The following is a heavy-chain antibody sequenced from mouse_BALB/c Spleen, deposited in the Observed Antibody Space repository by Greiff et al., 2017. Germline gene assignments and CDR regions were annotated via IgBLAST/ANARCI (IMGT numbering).Heavy chain of an antibody. V-gene: IGHV5-6-5*01. D-gene: IGHD1-1*02. CDR3: ARTWVAPYYYAMDY. CDR1: GFTFSSYA. Sequence: EVQLQESGGGLVKPGGSLKLSCAASGFTFSSYAMSWVRQTPEKRLEWVASISSGGSTYYPDSVKGRFTISRDNARNILYLQMSSLRSEDTAMYYCARTWVAPYYYAMDYWGQGTSVTVSS. J-gene: IGHJ4*01. CDR2: ISSGGST.